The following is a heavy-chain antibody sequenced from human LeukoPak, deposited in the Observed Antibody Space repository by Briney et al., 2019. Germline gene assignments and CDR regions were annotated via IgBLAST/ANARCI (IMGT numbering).Heavy chain of an antibody. CDR1: GFTFSSYA. CDR2: ISGSGGST. J-gene: IGHJ4*02. CDR3: AKDPSGSYFIDASEFDS. D-gene: IGHD1-26*01. V-gene: IGHV3-23*01. Sequence: GGSLRLSCAASGFTFSSYAMSWVRQAPGKGLELVSAISGSGGSTYYADSVKGRFTISRDNSKNTLYLQMNSLTAEDTAVYYCAKDPSGSYFIDASEFDSWGQGTLVTVSS.